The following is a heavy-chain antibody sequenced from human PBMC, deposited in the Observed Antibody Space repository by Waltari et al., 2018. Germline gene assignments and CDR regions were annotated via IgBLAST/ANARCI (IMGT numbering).Heavy chain of an antibody. CDR2: VYYSGTT. D-gene: IGHD6-13*01. CDR3: ARSLHIFRAAAGMFDY. V-gene: IGHV4-39*01. J-gene: IGHJ4*02. CDR1: DDSISSGDYY. Sequence: QLQLQESGPGLLKPSGTLSLTCTVSDDSISSGDYYWGWLRQSPGKGPEWIGRVYYSGTTAKHPSRKRRVTISVDTSKKQFSLKLSSVTAADTAVYYCARSLHIFRAAAGMFDYWGQGTLVTVSS.